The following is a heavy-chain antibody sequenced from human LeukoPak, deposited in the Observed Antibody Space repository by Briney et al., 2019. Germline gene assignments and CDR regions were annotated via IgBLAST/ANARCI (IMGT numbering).Heavy chain of an antibody. CDR2: IYTSGST. Sequence: SQTLSLTCTVSGCSISSGSYYWSWIRQPAGKGLEWIGRIYTSGSTNYNPSLKSRVTISVDTSKNQSSLKLSSVTAADTAVYYCAREAPPPYYYGSGSYLFDYWGQGTLVTVSS. CDR1: GCSISSGSYY. J-gene: IGHJ4*02. CDR3: AREAPPPYYYGSGSYLFDY. D-gene: IGHD3-10*01. V-gene: IGHV4-61*02.